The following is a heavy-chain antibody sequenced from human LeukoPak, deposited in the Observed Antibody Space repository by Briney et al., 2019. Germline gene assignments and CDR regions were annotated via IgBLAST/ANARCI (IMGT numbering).Heavy chain of an antibody. CDR2: IIPILGIA. J-gene: IGHJ3*02. CDR1: GGTFSSYA. CDR3: ARGGYCGGDCYLMDI. V-gene: IGHV1-69*04. D-gene: IGHD2-21*02. Sequence: SVKVSCKASGGTFSSYAISWVRQAPGQGLEWMGRIIPILGIANYAQKFQGRVTITADKSTSTAYMGLSSLRSEDTAVYYCARGGYCGGDCYLMDIWGQGTMVTVSS.